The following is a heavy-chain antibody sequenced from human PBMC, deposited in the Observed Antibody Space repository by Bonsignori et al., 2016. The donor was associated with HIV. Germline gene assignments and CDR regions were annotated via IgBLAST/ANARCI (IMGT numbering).Heavy chain of an antibody. CDR3: ARDRPYYDFWSGYSAGYFYYYMDV. V-gene: IGHV3-7*03. CDR1: GFTFSSYW. J-gene: IGHJ6*03. Sequence: GGSLRLSCAASGFTFSSYWMSWVRQAPGKGLEWVANIKQDGSEKNYVDSVKGRFTISRDNAKNSLYLQMNSLRAEDTAVYYCARDRPYYDFWSGYSAGYFYYYMDVWGQRDHGHRLL. D-gene: IGHD3-3*01. CDR2: IKQDGSEK.